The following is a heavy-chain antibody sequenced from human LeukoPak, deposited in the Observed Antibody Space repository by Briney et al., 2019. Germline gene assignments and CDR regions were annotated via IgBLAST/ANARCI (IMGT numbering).Heavy chain of an antibody. CDR2: VSTAGTIK. J-gene: IGHJ4*02. CDR3: ANGPHYNILTGFYKVRSHLDY. D-gene: IGHD3-9*01. V-gene: IGHV3-30*18. CDR1: GFIFSSYS. Sequence: PGRSLRLSCAASGFIFSSYSMHWVRQAPGEGLEWVAVVSTAGTIKYYADSMKGRFTVSRDNSKNTLFLQMNSLRSEDTALYYCANGPHYNILTGFYKVRSHLDYWGQGTLVTVSS.